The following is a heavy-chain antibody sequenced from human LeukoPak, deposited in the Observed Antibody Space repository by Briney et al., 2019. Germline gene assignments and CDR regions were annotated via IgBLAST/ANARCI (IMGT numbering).Heavy chain of an antibody. CDR3: ARATTDYYYYYGMDV. CDR1: GYSFSTYA. D-gene: IGHD1-14*01. V-gene: IGHV1-3*01. CDR2: INAGNGNT. Sequence: ASVKVSCKASGYSFSTYAIHWVRQAPGQRLEWMGWINAGNGNTKYSQKFRDRVSMTRDTSASAAYMELSSLRSEDTAVYYCARATTDYYYYYGMDVWGQGTTVTVSS. J-gene: IGHJ6*02.